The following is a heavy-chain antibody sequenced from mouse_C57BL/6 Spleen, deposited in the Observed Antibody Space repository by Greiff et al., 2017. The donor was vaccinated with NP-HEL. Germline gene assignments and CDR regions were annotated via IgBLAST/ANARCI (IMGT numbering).Heavy chain of an antibody. V-gene: IGHV1-64*01. D-gene: IGHD1-1*02. J-gene: IGHJ4*01. CDR1: GYTFTSYW. CDR2: IHPNSGST. Sequence: QVQLQQPGAELVKPGASVKLSCKASGYTFTSYWMHWVKQRPGQGLEWIGMIHPNSGSTNYNEKFKSKATLTVDKSSSTAYKQLSSLTSEDSAVYYCERSSMLWTTYAMDYWGQGTSVTVSS. CDR3: ERSSMLWTTYAMDY.